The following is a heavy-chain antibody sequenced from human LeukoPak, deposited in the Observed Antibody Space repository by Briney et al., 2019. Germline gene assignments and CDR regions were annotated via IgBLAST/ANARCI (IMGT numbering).Heavy chain of an antibody. Sequence: SGGSLRLSCAASGFTFSHHWMNWVRQAPGKGLECVSIISDDSSFTYYLDSVKGRSTIFRDNSKNTLYLHMNSLKAEDTAVYYCAKGRCSGPGCDSFDYWGQGTLVTVSS. CDR1: GFTFSHHW. D-gene: IGHD5-12*01. J-gene: IGHJ4*02. CDR3: AKGRCSGPGCDSFDY. CDR2: ISDDSSFT. V-gene: IGHV3-23*01.